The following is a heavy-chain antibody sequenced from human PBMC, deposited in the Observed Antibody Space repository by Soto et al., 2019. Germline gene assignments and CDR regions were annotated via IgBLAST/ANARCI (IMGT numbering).Heavy chain of an antibody. CDR2: IYSGGYT. J-gene: IGHJ4*02. D-gene: IGHD6-25*01. CDR1: GFTVSNNY. CDR3: ASQRGGGGY. Sequence: EVQLVESGGGLIQPGGSLRLSCAVSGFTVSNNYMSWVRQAPGKGLEGVSVIYSGGYTAYGDSVKGRFTISRDNSKNTIFSQMKTRRAADTALYYGASQRGGGGYWGQGTLVTVSS. V-gene: IGHV3-53*01.